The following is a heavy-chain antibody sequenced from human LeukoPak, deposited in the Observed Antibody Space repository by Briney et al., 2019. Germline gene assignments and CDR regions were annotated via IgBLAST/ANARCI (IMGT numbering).Heavy chain of an antibody. V-gene: IGHV4-39*07. CDR1: GGSISSSSYY. D-gene: IGHD6-13*01. Sequence: SETLSLTCTVSGGSISSSSYYWGWIRQPPGKGLEWIGSIYYSGSTYYNPSLKSRVTISVDTSKNQFSLKLSSVTAADTAVYYCARGIAAAGTVDNWFDPWGQGTLVTVSS. CDR2: IYYSGST. J-gene: IGHJ5*02. CDR3: ARGIAAAGTVDNWFDP.